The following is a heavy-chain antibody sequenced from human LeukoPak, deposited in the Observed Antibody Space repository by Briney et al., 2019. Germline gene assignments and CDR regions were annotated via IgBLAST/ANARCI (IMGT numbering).Heavy chain of an antibody. V-gene: IGHV4-31*03. Sequence: PSETLSLTCTVSGGSISSGDYYWSWIRQHPGKGLEWIGYIYYGGNAYYNPSLKSRVTISLDTSQNKFSLNLSSVTAADTAVYYCASGGALIATLAYWGQGTLATVSS. CDR3: ASGGALIATLAY. D-gene: IGHD2-21*01. CDR2: IYYGGNA. CDR1: GGSISSGDYY. J-gene: IGHJ4*02.